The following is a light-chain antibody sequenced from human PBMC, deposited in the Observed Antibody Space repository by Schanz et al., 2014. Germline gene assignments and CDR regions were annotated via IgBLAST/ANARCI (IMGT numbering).Light chain of an antibody. CDR3: CSYAGSFTWV. CDR1: SGDVGTYNL. Sequence: QSALTQPASVSGSPGQSITISCTGTSGDVGTYNLVSWYQQHPGKAPKVMIYEGSKRPSGVSNRFSGSKSGNTASLTISGLQAEDEADYYCCSYAGSFTWVFGGRTKLTVL. V-gene: IGLV2-23*01. CDR2: EGS. J-gene: IGLJ3*02.